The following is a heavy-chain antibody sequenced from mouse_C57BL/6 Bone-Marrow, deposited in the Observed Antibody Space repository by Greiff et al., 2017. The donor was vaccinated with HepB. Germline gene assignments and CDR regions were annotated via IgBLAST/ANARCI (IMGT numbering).Heavy chain of an antibody. V-gene: IGHV1-64*01. CDR1: GYTFTSSW. J-gene: IGHJ2*01. CDR2: IHPNSGST. D-gene: IGHD6-5*01. CDR3: AILSYYFDY. Sequence: QVQLQQPGAELVKPGASVKLSCKASGYTFTSSWMHWVKQRPGQGLEWIGMIHPNSGSTNYNEKFKSKSTLTVDKSSSTAYMQLSSLTSEDSAVYYCAILSYYFDYWGQGTTLTVSS.